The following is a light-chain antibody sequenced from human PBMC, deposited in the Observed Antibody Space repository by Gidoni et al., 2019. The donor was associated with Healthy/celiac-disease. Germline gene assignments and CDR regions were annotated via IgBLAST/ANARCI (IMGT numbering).Light chain of an antibody. CDR2: AAA. V-gene: IGKV1-39*01. CDR1: QSISTY. J-gene: IGKJ3*01. Sequence: DIQMTPSPSSLSASVGDRVTITRRAIQSISTYLNWYQQKPGKAPTLLIYAAATLQSGVPSRFSGSGSWTDFSLTISSLQPADFATYFCQQSYISPFTFGPGTKVQIK. CDR3: QQSYISPFT.